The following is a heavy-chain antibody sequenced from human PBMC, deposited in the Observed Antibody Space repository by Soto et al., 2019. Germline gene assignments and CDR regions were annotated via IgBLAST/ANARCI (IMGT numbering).Heavy chain of an antibody. CDR2: ISYDGSNK. V-gene: IGHV3-30*03. CDR1: GFTFSSYG. J-gene: IGHJ4*02. CDR3: AADSSSYSATNLDY. D-gene: IGHD6-25*01. Sequence: PGGSLRLSCAASGFTFSSYGMHWVRQAPGKGLEWVAVISYDGSNKYYADSVKGRFTISRDNSKNTLYLQMNSLRSEDTAVYYCAADSSSYSATNLDYWGQGTLVTVSS.